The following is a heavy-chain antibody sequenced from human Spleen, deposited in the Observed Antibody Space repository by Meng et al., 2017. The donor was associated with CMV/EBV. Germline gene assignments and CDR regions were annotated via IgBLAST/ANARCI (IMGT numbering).Heavy chain of an antibody. D-gene: IGHD3-10*01. V-gene: IGHV4-34*01. CDR2: INHSGST. CDR3: ARGTYYYGSGRGWFDP. CDR1: GGSFGCYD. Sequence: QLQLQQGGAGLLKPPDPLSLTFVDYGGSFGCYDWSWIRQPPGKGLEWIVEINHSGSTNYTTSLKSRVTISVDTSKNQFSLKLSSVTAADTAVYYCARGTYYYGSGRGWFDPWGQGTLVTVSS. J-gene: IGHJ5*02.